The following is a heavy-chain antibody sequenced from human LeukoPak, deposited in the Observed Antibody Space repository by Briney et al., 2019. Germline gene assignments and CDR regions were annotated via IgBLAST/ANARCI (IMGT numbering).Heavy chain of an antibody. CDR3: ARGTDTAMVEWYYYYYGMDV. V-gene: IGHV1-46*01. CDR1: GYTFTGYY. Sequence: ASVKVSCKASGYTFTGYYMHWVRQAPGQGLEWMGIINPSGGSTSYAQKFQGRVTMTRDTSTSTVYMELSSLRSEDTAVYYCARGTDTAMVEWYYYYYGMDVWGQGTTVTVSS. CDR2: INPSGGST. D-gene: IGHD5-18*01. J-gene: IGHJ6*02.